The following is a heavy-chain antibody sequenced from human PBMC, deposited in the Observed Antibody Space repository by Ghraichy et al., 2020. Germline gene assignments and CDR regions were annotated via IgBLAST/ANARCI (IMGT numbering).Heavy chain of an antibody. D-gene: IGHD2-15*01. Sequence: GGSLRLSCAASGFTFSSYSMNWVRQAPGKGLEWVSSISSSSSYIYYADSVKGRFTISRDNAKNSLYLQMNSLRAEDTAVYYCARDLPCSGGSCYPNYYYYGMDVWGQGTTVTVSS. CDR2: ISSSSSYI. V-gene: IGHV3-21*01. J-gene: IGHJ6*02. CDR3: ARDLPCSGGSCYPNYYYYGMDV. CDR1: GFTFSSYS.